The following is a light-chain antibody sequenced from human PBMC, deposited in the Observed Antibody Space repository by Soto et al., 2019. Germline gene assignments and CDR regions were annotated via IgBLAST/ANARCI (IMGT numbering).Light chain of an antibody. CDR3: QQRDNWPWT. CDR2: GTS. Sequence: EIVMTQSPATLSESPGERATLSCRASQSVSSNLAWYQQKRGQAPRLLIYGTSTRATGIPARFSGSGSGTEFTLTISSLQSEDFAVYYCQQRDNWPWTFGQGAKVEIK. V-gene: IGKV3-15*01. CDR1: QSVSSN. J-gene: IGKJ1*01.